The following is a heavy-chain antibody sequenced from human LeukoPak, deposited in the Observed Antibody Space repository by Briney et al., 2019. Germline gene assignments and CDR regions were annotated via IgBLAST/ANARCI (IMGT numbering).Heavy chain of an antibody. CDR2: INWNGGST. CDR3: ARGVYYDSSGYDDAFDI. CDR1: GFTFDDYG. V-gene: IGHV3-20*04. D-gene: IGHD3-22*01. J-gene: IGHJ3*02. Sequence: GGSLRLSCAASGFTFDDYGMSWVRQAPGKGLEWVSGINWNGGSTGYADSVKGRFTISRDNAKNSLYLQMNSLRAEDTALYYCARGVYYDSSGYDDAFDIWGQGTMVTVSS.